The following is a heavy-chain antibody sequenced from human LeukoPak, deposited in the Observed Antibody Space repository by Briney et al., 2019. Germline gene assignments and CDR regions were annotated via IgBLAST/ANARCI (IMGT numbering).Heavy chain of an antibody. D-gene: IGHD2/OR15-2a*01. V-gene: IGHV3-23*01. CDR1: GFTFSTYG. CDR3: AKGPPNMGPDPYYFDS. J-gene: IGHJ4*02. CDR2: ISGSGGGT. Sequence: GESLRLSCAASGFTFSTYGMTWVRRAPGRGLEWVSTISGSGGGTWYTDSVKGRFTISRDNSKNTLYLQMNSLRVEDTAIYYCAKGPPNMGPDPYYFDSWGQGTLVTVSS.